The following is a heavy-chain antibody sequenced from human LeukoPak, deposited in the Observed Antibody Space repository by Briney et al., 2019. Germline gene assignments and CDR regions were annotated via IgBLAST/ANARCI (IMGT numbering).Heavy chain of an antibody. V-gene: IGHV1-2*02. CDR3: ARAFYDILTGYATPIGY. CDR2: INPNSGGT. D-gene: IGHD3-9*01. Sequence: ASVMVSCKASGYTFTGYYMHWVRQAPGQGLEWMGWINPNSGGTNYAQKFQGRVTMTRDTSISTAYMELSRLRSDDTAVYYCARAFYDILTGYATPIGYWGQGTLVTVSS. CDR1: GYTFTGYY. J-gene: IGHJ4*02.